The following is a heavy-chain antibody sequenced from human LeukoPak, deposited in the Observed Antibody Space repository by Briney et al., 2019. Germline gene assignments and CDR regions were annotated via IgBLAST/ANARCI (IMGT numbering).Heavy chain of an antibody. Sequence: AGTLRLSCAGSGFAFTHYGVHWVRQAPGKGLEWVADISHDEKYKYYSDSMKGRITMSRYTSKNTQYLQMNSLRGEDTAVYYCAKDAYERDGYGDHLRDFMDVWGQGTTFTVSS. V-gene: IGHV3-30*18. J-gene: IGHJ6*02. D-gene: IGHD4-17*01. CDR3: AKDAYERDGYGDHLRDFMDV. CDR2: ISHDEKYK. CDR1: GFAFTHYG.